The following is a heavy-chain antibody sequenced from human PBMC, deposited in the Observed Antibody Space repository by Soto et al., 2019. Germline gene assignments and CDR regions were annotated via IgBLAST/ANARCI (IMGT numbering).Heavy chain of an antibody. D-gene: IGHD4-4*01. CDR2: ISYDGSNK. Sequence: GGSLRLSCAASGFTFSSYGMHWVRQAPGKGLEWVAVISYDGSNKYYADSVKGRFTITRDNSKNTLYLQMNSLRAEDTAVYYCARDTVTSLYYYYYMDVWGKGTTVTVSS. J-gene: IGHJ6*03. V-gene: IGHV3-30*03. CDR3: ARDTVTSLYYYYYMDV. CDR1: GFTFSSYG.